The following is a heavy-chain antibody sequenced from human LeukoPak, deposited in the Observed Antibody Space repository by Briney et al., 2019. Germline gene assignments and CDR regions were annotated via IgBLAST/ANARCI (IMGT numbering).Heavy chain of an antibody. D-gene: IGHD3-3*02. V-gene: IGHV3-21*01. CDR2: ISSSSSYI. CDR3: ARDKSSIGAFDI. CDR1: GFTFSSYS. Sequence: GGALRLSCAASGFTFSSYSMNWVRQAPGKMLEWVSSISSSSSYIYYPDSEKGRFTMSRDKAKNSLYLQMNSLRAEDTAVYYCARDKSSIGAFDIWGQGTMVTVSS. J-gene: IGHJ3*02.